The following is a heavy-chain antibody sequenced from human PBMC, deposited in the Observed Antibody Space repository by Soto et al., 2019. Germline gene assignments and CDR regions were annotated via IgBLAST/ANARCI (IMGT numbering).Heavy chain of an antibody. CDR3: ARGDSGYVWFNEI. D-gene: IGHD3-22*01. J-gene: IGHJ4*02. Sequence: QEQLVQSGAEVKKSGSSVKVSCKASGGLFSTYAISWVRQAPGQGLEWMGGIIPVFATTYYAEKYEGRVTSTGDESTDTAYMELSSLRSEDTGMYYCARGDSGYVWFNEIWGQGTLVSVSS. CDR2: IIPVFATT. CDR1: GGLFSTYA. V-gene: IGHV1-69*01.